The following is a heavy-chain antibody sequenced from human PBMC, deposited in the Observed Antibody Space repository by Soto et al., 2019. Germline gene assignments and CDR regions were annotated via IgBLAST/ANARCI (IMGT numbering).Heavy chain of an antibody. J-gene: IGHJ4*02. V-gene: IGHV3-23*01. CDR2: ISDSGGST. CDR1: GFTIRNSA. D-gene: IGHD3-9*01. CDR3: AALRYFDWLLGFDY. Sequence: GVSLRLSCAASGFTIRNSALSWVRQAPGKGLEWVSAISDSGGSTYSADSVKGRFTISRDNSENTVYLQMNSLRAEDTAIYHCAALRYFDWLLGFDYWGQGT.